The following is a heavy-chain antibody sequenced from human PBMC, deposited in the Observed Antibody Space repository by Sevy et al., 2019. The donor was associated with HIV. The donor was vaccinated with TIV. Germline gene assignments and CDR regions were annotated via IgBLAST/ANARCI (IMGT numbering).Heavy chain of an antibody. CDR3: ARIGMITFGGAARGAFDI. J-gene: IGHJ3*02. D-gene: IGHD3-16*01. V-gene: IGHV3-48*01. CDR2: ISSTSNTI. CDR1: GFTFSTYN. Sequence: GGSLRLSCAASGFTFSTYNMHGVRQAPGKGLEWVSYISSTSNTIYYADSVKGRFTISRDNADNSLYLQMKSLRAEDTALYYCARIGMITFGGAARGAFDIWGQGTMVTVSS.